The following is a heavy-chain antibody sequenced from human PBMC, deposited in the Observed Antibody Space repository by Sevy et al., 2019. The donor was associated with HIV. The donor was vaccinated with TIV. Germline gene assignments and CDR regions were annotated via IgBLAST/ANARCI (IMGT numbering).Heavy chain of an antibody. D-gene: IGHD2-2*01. Sequence: GGSLILSCAASGFTLSPYSMEWVRHAPGKGLEWVSHISSSSNIIYYADSVKGRFTVSRDNAKNSLYLRMDSLRDEDTAVYYCARDAMRVGNSNYYYGMDVWGQGTTVTVSS. J-gene: IGHJ6*02. CDR1: GFTLSPYS. CDR2: ISSSSNII. V-gene: IGHV3-48*02. CDR3: ARDAMRVGNSNYYYGMDV.